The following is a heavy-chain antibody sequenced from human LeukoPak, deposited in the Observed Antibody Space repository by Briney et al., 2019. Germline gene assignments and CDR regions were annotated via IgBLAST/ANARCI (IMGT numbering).Heavy chain of an antibody. J-gene: IGHJ2*01. CDR1: GFTFSSYA. D-gene: IGHD7-27*01. CDR2: ISGSGGST. V-gene: IGHV3-23*01. CDR3: ARHGNWGSGFHWYFDL. Sequence: GGSLRLSCAASGFTFSSYAMSWVRQAPGKGLEWVSAISGSGGSTYYADSVKGRFTISRDNSKNTLYLQMNSLRAEDTAVYYCARHGNWGSGFHWYFDLWGRGTLVTVSS.